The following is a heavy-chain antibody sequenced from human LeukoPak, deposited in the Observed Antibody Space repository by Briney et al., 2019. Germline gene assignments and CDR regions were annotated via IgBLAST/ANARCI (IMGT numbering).Heavy chain of an antibody. Sequence: GGSLRLSCAASRFTFSSYAMSWVRQAPGKGLEWVSAISGSGGSTYYADSVKGRFTISRDNSKNTLYLQMNSLRAEDTAVYYCAKDPTDCSSTSCYEDWFDPWGQGTLVTVSS. J-gene: IGHJ5*02. CDR2: ISGSGGST. CDR1: RFTFSSYA. D-gene: IGHD2-2*01. CDR3: AKDPTDCSSTSCYEDWFDP. V-gene: IGHV3-23*01.